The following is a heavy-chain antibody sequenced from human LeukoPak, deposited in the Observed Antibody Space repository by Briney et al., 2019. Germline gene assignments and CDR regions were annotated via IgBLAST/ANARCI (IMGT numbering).Heavy chain of an antibody. D-gene: IGHD3-16*01. CDR1: GGSISSYY. V-gene: IGHV4-59*08. CDR2: ISNSGST. J-gene: IGHJ4*02. Sequence: SETLSLTCTVSGGSISSYYWSWIRQPPGKGLERIGYISNSGSTNYNPSLKSRVTISVDPSKIQFSLKLSSVTAGDTAVYHCARHGSVGVHYFDYWGQGTLVTVSS. CDR3: ARHGSVGVHYFDY.